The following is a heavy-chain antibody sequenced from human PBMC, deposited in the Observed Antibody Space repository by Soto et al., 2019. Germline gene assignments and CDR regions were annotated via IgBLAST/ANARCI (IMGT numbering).Heavy chain of an antibody. CDR1: GFTFSSYG. J-gene: IGHJ4*02. CDR2: IWYDGSNK. CDR3: ASNTRYDPPDY. V-gene: IGHV3-33*01. D-gene: IGHD3-16*01. Sequence: GGSLRLSCAASGFTFSSYGMHWVRQAPGKGLEWVAVIWYDGSNKYYADSVKGRFTISRDNSKNTLYLQMTRLRAEDTAVYYCASNTRYDPPDYWGQGTLVTVSS.